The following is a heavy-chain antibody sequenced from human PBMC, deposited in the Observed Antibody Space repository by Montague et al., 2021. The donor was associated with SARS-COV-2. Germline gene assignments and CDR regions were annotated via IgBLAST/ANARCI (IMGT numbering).Heavy chain of an antibody. V-gene: IGHV1-24*01. CDR2: FDPEDGET. CDR3: ATSRWSLLPEY. CDR1: CSPLSEVS. J-gene: IGHJ4*02. D-gene: IGHD2-21*02. Sequence: SFPFSCSPLSEVSMHWVRQAPGKGLEWMGGFDPEDGETIYAQKFQGRVTMTEDTSTDTAYMELSSLRSEDSGVYYCATSRWSLLPEYWGQGTLVTVSS.